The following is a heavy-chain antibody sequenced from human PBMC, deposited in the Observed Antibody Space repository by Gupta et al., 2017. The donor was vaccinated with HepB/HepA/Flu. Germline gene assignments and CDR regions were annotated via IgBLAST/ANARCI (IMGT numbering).Heavy chain of an antibody. J-gene: IGHJ6*02. CDR3: AKDLRVGNIPYYYYYGMDV. V-gene: IGHV3-30*18. Sequence: QVQLVESGGNVVQPGRSLRPSCAASGFTFSGYDFRHYGMHWGRQAPGKGLEGVAVRSHDGRNEYYADSVKCRFTISRDNSKNTLYLQMNSLRAEDTALYYCAKDLRVGNIPYYYYYGMDVWGQGTTVTVSS. CDR1: GFTFSGYDFRHYG. D-gene: IGHD1-26*01. CDR2: RSHDGRNE.